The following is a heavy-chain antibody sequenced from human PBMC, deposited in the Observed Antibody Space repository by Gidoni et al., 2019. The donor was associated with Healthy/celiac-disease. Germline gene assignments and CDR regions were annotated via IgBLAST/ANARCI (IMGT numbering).Heavy chain of an antibody. J-gene: IGHJ1*01. CDR1: GGSFSGYY. D-gene: IGHD6-13*01. CDR3: ARSGSSWYGVRYFQH. V-gene: IGHV4-34*01. Sequence: QVQLQQWGAGLLKPSETLSLTCAVYGGSFSGYYWSWIRQPPGKGLEWIGEINHSGSTNYNPSLKSRVTISVDTSKNQFSLKLSSVTAADTAVYYCARSGSSWYGVRYFQHWGQGTLVTVSS. CDR2: INHSGST.